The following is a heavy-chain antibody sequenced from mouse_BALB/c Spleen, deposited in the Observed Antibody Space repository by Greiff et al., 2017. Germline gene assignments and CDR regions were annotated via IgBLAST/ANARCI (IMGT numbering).Heavy chain of an antibody. CDR2: ISSGGSYT. CDR1: GFTFSSYG. CDR3: ARHDVSFAMDY. J-gene: IGHJ4*01. V-gene: IGHV5-6*01. Sequence: EVMLVESGGDLVKPGGSLKLSCAASGFTFSSYGMSWVRQTPDKRLEWVATISSGGSYTYYPDSVKGRFTISRDNAKNTLYLQMSSLKSEDTAMYYCARHDVSFAMDYWGQGTSVTVSS.